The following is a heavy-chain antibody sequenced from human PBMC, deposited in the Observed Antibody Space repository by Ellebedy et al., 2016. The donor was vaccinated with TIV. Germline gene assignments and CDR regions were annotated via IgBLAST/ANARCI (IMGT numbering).Heavy chain of an antibody. V-gene: IGHV3-7*01. CDR1: GFTFSSFA. Sequence: PGGSLRLSCAASGFTFSSFAMGWVRQAPGKGLEWVANIKQDGSEKYYVDSVKGRFTISRDNAKNSLYLQMNSLRAEDTAVYYCARGQARRYYDSSGYIWYFDLWGRGTLVTVSS. D-gene: IGHD3-22*01. CDR2: IKQDGSEK. J-gene: IGHJ2*01. CDR3: ARGQARRYYDSSGYIWYFDL.